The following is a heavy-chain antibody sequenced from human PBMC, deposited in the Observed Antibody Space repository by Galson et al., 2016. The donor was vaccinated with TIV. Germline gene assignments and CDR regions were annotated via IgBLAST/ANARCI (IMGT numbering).Heavy chain of an antibody. J-gene: IGHJ6*02. Sequence: SLRLSCAASGFTFSNYEMNWVRQAPGKGLEWLSHISSSGGTIYSADSGKGRFTIARDNGQKSLFLQMKSLRVEDTDVYYCAGGSFRSSWTSIYSYYGMDVWGQGTTVTVSS. CDR3: AGGSFRSSWTSIYSYYGMDV. D-gene: IGHD6-13*01. V-gene: IGHV3-48*03. CDR1: GFTFSNYE. CDR2: ISSSGGTI.